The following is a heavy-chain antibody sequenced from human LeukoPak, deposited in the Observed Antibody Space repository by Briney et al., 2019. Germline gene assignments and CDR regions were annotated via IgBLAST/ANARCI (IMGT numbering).Heavy chain of an antibody. CDR2: INPNSGGT. D-gene: IGHD3-3*01. J-gene: IGHJ4*02. V-gene: IGHV1-2*02. Sequence: ASVKVSCKASGYTFTSYYMHWVRQAPGQGLEWMGWINPNSGGTNYAQKFQGRVTMTRDTSISTAYMELSRLRSDDTAVYYCARDYDFWSGYYTCWGQGTLVTVSS. CDR1: GYTFTSYY. CDR3: ARDYDFWSGYYTC.